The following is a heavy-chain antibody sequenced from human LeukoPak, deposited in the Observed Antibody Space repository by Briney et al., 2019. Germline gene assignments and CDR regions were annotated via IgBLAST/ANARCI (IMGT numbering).Heavy chain of an antibody. V-gene: IGHV4-59*01. Sequence: LETLSLTCTVSGGSISSYYWSWIRQPPGKGLEWIGYIYYSGSTNYNPSLKSRVTISVDTSKNQFSLKLSSVTAADTAVYYCARDGANDFWSGYHYYYGMDVWGQGTTVTVSS. CDR2: IYYSGST. CDR1: GGSISSYY. J-gene: IGHJ6*02. CDR3: ARDGANDFWSGYHYYYGMDV. D-gene: IGHD3-3*01.